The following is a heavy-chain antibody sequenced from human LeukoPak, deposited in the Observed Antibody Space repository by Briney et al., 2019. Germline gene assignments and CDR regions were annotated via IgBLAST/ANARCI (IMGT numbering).Heavy chain of an antibody. J-gene: IGHJ4*02. CDR1: GGSISSYY. D-gene: IGHD3-3*01. Sequence: SETLSLTCTVSGGSISSYYWSLIRQPPGKGLEWIGYIYYSGSTNYNPSLKSRVTISVDTSKNQCSLKLSSVAAADTAVYYCARGVDFWSGYPPYYFGYWGQGTLVTVSS. V-gene: IGHV4-59*13. CDR2: IYYSGST. CDR3: ARGVDFWSGYPPYYFGY.